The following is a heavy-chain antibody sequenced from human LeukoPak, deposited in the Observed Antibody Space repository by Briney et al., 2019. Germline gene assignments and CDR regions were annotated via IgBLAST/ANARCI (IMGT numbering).Heavy chain of an antibody. V-gene: IGHV3-66*01. D-gene: IGHD3-10*01. J-gene: IGHJ3*02. CDR1: GFTVSSNY. CDR3: AREDYGSGRSRPKDAFDI. Sequence: GGSLRLSCAASGFTVSSNYMSWVRQAPGKGLEWVSVIYSGGSTYYADSVKGRFTISRDNSKNTLYLQMNSLRAEDTAVYYCAREDYGSGRSRPKDAFDIWGQGTMVTVSS. CDR2: IYSGGST.